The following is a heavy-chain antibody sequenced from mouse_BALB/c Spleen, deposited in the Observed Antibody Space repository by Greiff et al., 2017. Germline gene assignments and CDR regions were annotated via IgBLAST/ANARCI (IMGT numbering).Heavy chain of an antibody. CDR3: ARGGVRRAWFAY. J-gene: IGHJ3*01. V-gene: IGHV1-9*01. CDR1: GYTFSSYW. CDR2: ILPGSGST. Sequence: QVQLQQSGAELMKPGASVKISCKATGYTFSSYWIEWVKQRPGHGLEWIGEILPGSGSTNYNEKFKGKATFTADTSSNTAYMPLSSLTSEDSAVYYCARGGVRRAWFAYWGQGTLVTVSA. D-gene: IGHD2-14*01.